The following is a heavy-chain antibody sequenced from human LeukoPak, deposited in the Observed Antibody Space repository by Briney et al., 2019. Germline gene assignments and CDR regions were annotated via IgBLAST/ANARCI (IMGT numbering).Heavy chain of an antibody. J-gene: IGHJ3*02. CDR1: VGTLSSYA. V-gene: IGHV1-69*05. Sequence: SVKVCCNASVGTLSSYAISWVRQAPGQGLEWMGRIIPIFGTANYAQKFQRRVTTTTDESTSTAYMELSSLRSEDTAVYYCARNRPTAMVTGAFDIWGQGTMVTVSS. D-gene: IGHD5-18*01. CDR2: IIPIFGTA. CDR3: ARNRPTAMVTGAFDI.